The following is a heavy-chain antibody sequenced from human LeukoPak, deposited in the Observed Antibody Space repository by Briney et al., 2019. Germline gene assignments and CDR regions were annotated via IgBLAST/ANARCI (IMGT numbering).Heavy chain of an antibody. D-gene: IGHD6-13*01. Sequence: ASVKVSCKVYGYTLAELSMHWVRQAPGKGLEWMGRLDPEDGETIYAPKFQGRVTMTEDTSTDTAYMELSSLRSEDTAVYYCATEKGNPYSPSAAIMDVWDQGSTVTVSS. CDR3: ATEKGNPYSPSAAIMDV. V-gene: IGHV1-24*01. CDR2: LDPEDGET. CDR1: GYTLAELS. J-gene: IGHJ6*02.